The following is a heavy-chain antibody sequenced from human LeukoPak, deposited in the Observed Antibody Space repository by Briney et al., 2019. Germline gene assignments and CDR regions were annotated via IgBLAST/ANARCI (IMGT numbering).Heavy chain of an antibody. J-gene: IGHJ4*02. Sequence: PGGSLRLSCVASGFTFSISWVTWVRQAPGKGLEWVANIDKHGSGKYYVDSVRGRFAISRDYASNSVFLQMDSLRAEDTSVYYCARAAGWGYYPLWGLGTPVTVSS. CDR3: ARAAGWGYYPL. CDR1: GFTFSISW. CDR2: IDKHGSGK. V-gene: IGHV3-7*01. D-gene: IGHD1-26*01.